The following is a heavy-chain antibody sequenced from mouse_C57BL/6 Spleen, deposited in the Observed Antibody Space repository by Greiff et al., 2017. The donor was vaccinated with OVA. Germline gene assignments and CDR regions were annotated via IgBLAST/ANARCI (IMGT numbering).Heavy chain of an antibody. J-gene: IGHJ1*03. V-gene: IGHV5-16*01. Sequence: DVHLVESEGGLVQPGSSMKLSCTASGFTFSDYYMAWVRQVPEKGLEWVANINYDGSSTYYLDSLKSRFIISRDNAKNILYLQMSSLKSEDTATYYCARDLYGSIYFDVWGTGTTVTVSS. CDR3: ARDLYGSIYFDV. D-gene: IGHD1-1*01. CDR1: GFTFSDYY. CDR2: INYDGSST.